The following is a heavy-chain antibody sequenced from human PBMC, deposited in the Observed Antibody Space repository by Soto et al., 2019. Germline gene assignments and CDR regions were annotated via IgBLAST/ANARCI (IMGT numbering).Heavy chain of an antibody. V-gene: IGHV3-48*02. CDR1: GFTFSNYI. D-gene: IGHD3-22*01. Sequence: EVQLVESGGGLVQPGGSLRLSCAASGFTFSNYIMNWVRQAPGKGLEWVSYISRSSRTIYYADSVKGRFTISRDNAKNSLYLQMNSLRDEDTSVYYCARESIYYDSSGFDIWGQGTMVTVSS. J-gene: IGHJ3*02. CDR2: ISRSSRTI. CDR3: ARESIYYDSSGFDI.